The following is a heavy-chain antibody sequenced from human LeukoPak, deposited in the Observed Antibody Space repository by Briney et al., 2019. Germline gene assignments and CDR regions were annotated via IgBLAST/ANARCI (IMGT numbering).Heavy chain of an antibody. V-gene: IGHV4-4*02. CDR1: GGSITTTNW. D-gene: IGHD1-26*01. J-gene: IGHJ4*02. Sequence: SETLSLTCSVSGGSITTTNWWSWVRQPPGKGLEWIGEVHLNGATNYNPSLESRFSMSIDKSNNHLSLEVTSVTAADTAMYYCTRESGAFSPFGFWGQGTLVTVSS. CDR3: TRESGAFSPFGF. CDR2: VHLNGAT.